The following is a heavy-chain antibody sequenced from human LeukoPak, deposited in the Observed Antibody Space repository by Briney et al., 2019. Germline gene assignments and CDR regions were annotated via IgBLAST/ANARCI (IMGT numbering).Heavy chain of an antibody. J-gene: IGHJ4*02. D-gene: IGHD2-15*01. CDR3: ARDGVSLGAAALNY. CDR2: IGSSSYI. V-gene: IGHV3-21*01. CDR1: GFTFSSYS. Sequence: GGSLRLSCAASGFTFSSYSMNWVRQAPGKGLEWVSSIGSSSYIYYADSVKGRFTISRDNAKNSLYLQMNSLRAEDTAVYYCARDGVSLGAAALNYWGQGTLVTVSS.